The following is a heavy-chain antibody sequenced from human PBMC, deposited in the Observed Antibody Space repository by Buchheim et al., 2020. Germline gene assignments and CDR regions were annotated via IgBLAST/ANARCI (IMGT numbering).Heavy chain of an antibody. CDR3: VREYVGGNFDY. J-gene: IGHJ4*02. CDR1: GYTFTTYY. V-gene: IGHV1-46*01. D-gene: IGHD3-16*01. CDR2: IIPSSGST. Sequence: QVQLVQSGAEVKKPGASLRLSCKTSGYTFTTYYIHWVRQAPGQGLEWMGIIIPSSGSTNYPQKFQGRVTMTRATSTSTVYMDLSRLTADDTAVYSCVREYVGGNFDYWGQGTL.